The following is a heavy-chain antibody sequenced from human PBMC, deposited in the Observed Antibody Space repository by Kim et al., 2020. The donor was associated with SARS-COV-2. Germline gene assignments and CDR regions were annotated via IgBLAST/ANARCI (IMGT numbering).Heavy chain of an antibody. CDR2: INHSGST. Sequence: SETLSLTCAVYGGSFSGYYWSWIRQPPGKGLEWIGEINHSGSTNYNPSLKSRVTISVDTSKNQFSLKLSSVTAADTAVYYCARGRGYSYGKRRFDAFDIWGQGTMVTVSS. J-gene: IGHJ3*02. V-gene: IGHV4-34*01. CDR1: GGSFSGYY. CDR3: ARGRGYSYGKRRFDAFDI. D-gene: IGHD5-18*01.